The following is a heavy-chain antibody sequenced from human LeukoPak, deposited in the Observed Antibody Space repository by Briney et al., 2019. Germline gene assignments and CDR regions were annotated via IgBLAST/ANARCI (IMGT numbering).Heavy chain of an antibody. D-gene: IGHD5-18*01. CDR3: TASPHPFDY. CDR1: GFTFSSYG. CDR2: ISYDGSNK. J-gene: IGHJ4*02. Sequence: GGSLRLSCAASGFTFSSYGMHWVRQAPGKGLEWVAVISYDGSNKYYADSVKGRFAISRDNSKNTLYLQMNSLRAKDTAVYYCTASPHPFDYWGQGTLVTVSS. V-gene: IGHV3-30*03.